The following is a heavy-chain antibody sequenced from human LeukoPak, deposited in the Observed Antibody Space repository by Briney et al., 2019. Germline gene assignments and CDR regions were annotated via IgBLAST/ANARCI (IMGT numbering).Heavy chain of an antibody. CDR2: IYPGDSET. CDR3: ARHGGGLDY. V-gene: IGHV5-51*01. J-gene: IGHJ4*02. CDR1: GYSFTNNW. Sequence: RGESLKISCKGSGYSFTNNWIGWVRRVPGKGLEWMGIIYPGDSETRYSPSFQGQVTISADKSISTTYLQWSSLKTSDTAMYYWARHGGGLDYWGQGALVTVSS. D-gene: IGHD3-16*01.